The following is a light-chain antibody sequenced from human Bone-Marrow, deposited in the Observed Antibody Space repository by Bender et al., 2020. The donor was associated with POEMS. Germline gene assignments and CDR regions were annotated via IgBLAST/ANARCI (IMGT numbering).Light chain of an antibody. Sequence: QSALTQPASLSGSPGQSITVSCTGTSSDVGGYNLVSWYQQHPGKVPKVLIYEGSQRPSGVSSRFSGSKSGNTASLTISGLQADDEADYYCCSYGGNFYVFGSGTKVTVL. CDR1: SSDVGGYNL. J-gene: IGLJ1*01. CDR3: CSYGGNFYV. CDR2: EGS. V-gene: IGLV2-23*01.